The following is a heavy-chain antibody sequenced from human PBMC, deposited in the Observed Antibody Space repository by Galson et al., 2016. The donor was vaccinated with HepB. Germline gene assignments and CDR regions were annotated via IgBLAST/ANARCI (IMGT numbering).Heavy chain of an antibody. CDR1: GGSISPHY. Sequence: SETLSLTCTVSGGSISPHYWSWIRQSPGKGLEWIGYIDSSGSTNYNPSLKIRVSISEDTSKHQFYLNLRFVTAADTAVYYCARGGSYYAENDALGKGTTVTFSP. CDR3: ARGGSYYAENDA. D-gene: IGHD1-26*01. J-gene: IGHJ6*04. CDR2: IDSSGST. V-gene: IGHV4-59*11.